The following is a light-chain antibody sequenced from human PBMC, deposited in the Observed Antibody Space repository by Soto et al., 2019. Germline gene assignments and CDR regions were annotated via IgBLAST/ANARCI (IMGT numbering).Light chain of an antibody. CDR3: SSYAGSNTPYV. CDR1: SSDVGGYNY. Sequence: QSVLTQPPSASGSPGQSVTISCTGTSSDVGGYNYVSWFQQHPGKAPKLLIYEVIKRPSGVPDRFSASRSGNTASLTVSGLQAEDEADYYCSSYAGSNTPYVLGTGTTVTVL. CDR2: EVI. V-gene: IGLV2-8*01. J-gene: IGLJ1*01.